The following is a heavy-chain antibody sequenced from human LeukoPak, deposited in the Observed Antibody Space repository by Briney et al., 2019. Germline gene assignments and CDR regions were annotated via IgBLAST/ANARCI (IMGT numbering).Heavy chain of an antibody. Sequence: GGSLRLSCAASGFTFSSYGMSWVRQAPGKGLEWVSTITDNGAYTYYADSVKGRFTISRDDSKNTLYLQMNSLKTDDTAVYYCTTDSLDFDPWGQGTLVTVSS. CDR3: TTDSLDFDP. J-gene: IGHJ5*02. CDR1: GFTFSSYG. CDR2: ITDNGAYT. V-gene: IGHV3-23*01.